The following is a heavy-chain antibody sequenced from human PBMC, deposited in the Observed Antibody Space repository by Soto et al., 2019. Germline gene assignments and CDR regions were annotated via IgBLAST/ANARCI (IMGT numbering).Heavy chain of an antibody. CDR3: ARPEQLDDYYYDGMDV. Sequence: QLQVVQSGAEVKKPGSSVKVSCKASGGTFSSYAISWVRQAPGQGLEWMGGIIPIFGTANYAQKFQGRVTITADDSTSTAYMELSSLRSEDTAVYYCARPEQLDDYYYDGMDVWGQGTTVTVSS. J-gene: IGHJ6*02. D-gene: IGHD6-6*01. CDR1: GGTFSSYA. V-gene: IGHV1-69*01. CDR2: IIPIFGTA.